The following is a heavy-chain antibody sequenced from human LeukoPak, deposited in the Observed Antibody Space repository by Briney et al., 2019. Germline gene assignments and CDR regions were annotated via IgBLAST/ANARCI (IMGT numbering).Heavy chain of an antibody. D-gene: IGHD2-21*02. J-gene: IGHJ4*02. V-gene: IGHV4-34*01. Sequence: SETLPLTCAVYGGSFSGYYWSWIRQPPGKGLEWIGEINHSGSTNYNPSLKSRVTISVDTSKNQFSLKLSSVTAADTAVYYCATMVVSASGLCFDYWGQGTLVTVSS. CDR3: ATMVVSASGLCFDY. CDR2: INHSGST. CDR1: GGSFSGYY.